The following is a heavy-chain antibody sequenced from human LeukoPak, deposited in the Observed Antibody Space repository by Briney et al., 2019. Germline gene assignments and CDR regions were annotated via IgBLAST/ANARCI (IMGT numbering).Heavy chain of an antibody. CDR2: ISSSSSYI. J-gene: IGHJ5*02. CDR1: GFTFSSYS. CDR3: ARGVTGRGFDP. V-gene: IGHV3-21*01. Sequence: GGSLRLSCAASGFTFSSYSMNWVRQAPGKGLEWVSSISSSSSYIYYADSVKGRFTISRDNAKNSLYRQMNSLRAEDTAVYYCARGVTGRGFDPWGQGTLVTVSS. D-gene: IGHD7-27*01.